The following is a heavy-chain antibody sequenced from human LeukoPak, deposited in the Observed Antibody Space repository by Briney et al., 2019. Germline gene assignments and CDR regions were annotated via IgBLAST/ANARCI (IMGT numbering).Heavy chain of an antibody. J-gene: IGHJ6*03. CDR3: ARRVSGGTGTYYYYYYMDV. D-gene: IGHD1-1*01. CDR1: GGSISSYY. Sequence: PSETLSLTCTVSGGSISSYYWSWTRQPPGKGLEWIGYIYYSGSTNYNPSLKSRVTISVDTSKNQFSLKLSSVTAADTAVYYCARRVSGGTGTYYYYYYMDVWGKGTTVTVSS. CDR2: IYYSGST. V-gene: IGHV4-59*01.